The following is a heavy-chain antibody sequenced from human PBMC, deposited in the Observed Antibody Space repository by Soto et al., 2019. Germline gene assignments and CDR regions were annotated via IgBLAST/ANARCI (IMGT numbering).Heavy chain of an antibody. CDR2: ISSSGSTI. J-gene: IGHJ6*02. CDR1: GFTFSSYE. CDR3: ARILGYYYYYYYGMDV. V-gene: IGHV3-48*03. D-gene: IGHD3-22*01. Sequence: PGGSLRLSCAASGFTFSSYEMNWVRQAPGKGLEWVSYISSSGSTIYYADSVKGRFTISRDNAKNSLYLQMNSLRAEDTAVYYCARILGYYYYYYYGMDVWGQGTTVTVSS.